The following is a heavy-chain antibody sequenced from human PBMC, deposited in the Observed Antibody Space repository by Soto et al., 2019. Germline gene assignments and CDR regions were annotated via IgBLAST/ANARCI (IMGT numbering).Heavy chain of an antibody. D-gene: IGHD3-10*01. CDR2: IDGSGGIT. Sequence: QLLQSGGGLVQPGGSLTLSCAASGFTFGTTEMSGVRQAPGEGLEWVATIDGSGGITYYADSVKGQFTISRDNSRNTVYLQMNSLRGDDTALYYCVKNSGWFNTWGQGALVTVSS. V-gene: IGHV3-23*01. J-gene: IGHJ5*02. CDR3: VKNSGWFNT. CDR1: GFTFGTTE.